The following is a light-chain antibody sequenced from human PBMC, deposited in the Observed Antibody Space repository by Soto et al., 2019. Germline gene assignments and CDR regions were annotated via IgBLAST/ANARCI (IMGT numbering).Light chain of an antibody. V-gene: IGLV2-14*03. J-gene: IGLJ2*01. CDR1: SSDIGAYNY. Sequence: QYALTQPASISGSPGQSITISCTGTSSDIGAYNYVSWYQQHPGKAPKLIIYHVSDRPSGVSSRFSGSTSGDTASLTISGLQAEDAAEYYCSSYSRSSTLVFGGWTKLTVL. CDR2: HVS. CDR3: SSYSRSSTLV.